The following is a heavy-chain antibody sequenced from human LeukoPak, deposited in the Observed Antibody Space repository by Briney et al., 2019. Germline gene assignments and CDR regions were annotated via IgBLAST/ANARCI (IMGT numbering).Heavy chain of an antibody. D-gene: IGHD6-6*01. CDR2: INSDGSST. CDR3: ARGLSGYASSLGY. J-gene: IGHJ4*02. Sequence: GGSLRLSCAASGFTFSSYWMHWVRQAPGKGLVWVSRINSDGSSTSYADSVRGRFSISRDNAENTLYLQMNSLRAEDTAVYYCARGLSGYASSLGYWGQGTLVTVSA. V-gene: IGHV3-74*01. CDR1: GFTFSSYW.